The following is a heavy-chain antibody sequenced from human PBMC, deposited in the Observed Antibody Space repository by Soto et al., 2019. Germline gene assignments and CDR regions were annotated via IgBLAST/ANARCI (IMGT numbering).Heavy chain of an antibody. Sequence: PSETLSLTCAVSGGSISSSNWWSWVRQPPGKGLEWIGEIYHSGSTNYNPSLKSRVTISVDKSKNQFSLKLSSVTAADTAVYYCARSQNVVVTAINAFDIWGQGTMVTVSS. D-gene: IGHD2-21*02. CDR2: IYHSGST. V-gene: IGHV4-4*02. CDR3: ARSQNVVVTAINAFDI. J-gene: IGHJ3*02. CDR1: GGSISSSNW.